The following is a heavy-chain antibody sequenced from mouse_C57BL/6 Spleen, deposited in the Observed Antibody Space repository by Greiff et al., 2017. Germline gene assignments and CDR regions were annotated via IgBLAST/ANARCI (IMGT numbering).Heavy chain of an antibody. V-gene: IGHV1-53*01. CDR2: INPSNGGT. CDR3: AREGLRGYYFDY. D-gene: IGHD1-1*01. J-gene: IGHJ2*01. CDR1: GYTFTSYW. Sequence: VQLQQPGTELVKPGASVKLSCQASGYTFTSYWMHWVKQRPGQGLEWIGNINPSNGGTNYNEKFKSKATLTVDKSSSTAYMQLSSLTSEDSAVYYCAREGLRGYYFDYWGQGTTLTVSS.